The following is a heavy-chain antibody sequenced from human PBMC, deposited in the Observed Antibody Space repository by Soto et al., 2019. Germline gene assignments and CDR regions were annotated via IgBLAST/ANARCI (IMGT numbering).Heavy chain of an antibody. Sequence: QVQLVQSGAEVKKPGASVKVSCKASGYTFTSYGITWVRQAPGQGLEWMGWISAYNGNTNYAQKLQGRVTMTTDTSTSTAYMELRSLRSDDTAVYYCSRSIAGDKAKDYDYYGRLAWGQGPTVTVSS. J-gene: IGHJ6*02. CDR1: GYTFTSYG. D-gene: IGHD5-18*01. V-gene: IGHV1-18*01. CDR3: SRSIAGDKAKDYDYYGRLA. CDR2: ISAYNGNT.